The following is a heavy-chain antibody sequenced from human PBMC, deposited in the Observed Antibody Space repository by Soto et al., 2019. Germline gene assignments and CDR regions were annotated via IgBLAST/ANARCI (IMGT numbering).Heavy chain of an antibody. Sequence: PSETLSLTCTVSGYSLSSGSHWAWIRQPPGKGPEWIASIYHGGTTFYNPSLKSRITISVDTSNNPFSLKLTSVTAADTAVYYCARVHVMVVAGSTFDYWGHGTLVTVSS. CDR2: IYHGGTT. D-gene: IGHD6-19*01. CDR3: ARVHVMVVAGSTFDY. CDR1: GYSLSSGSH. V-gene: IGHV4-38-2*02. J-gene: IGHJ4*01.